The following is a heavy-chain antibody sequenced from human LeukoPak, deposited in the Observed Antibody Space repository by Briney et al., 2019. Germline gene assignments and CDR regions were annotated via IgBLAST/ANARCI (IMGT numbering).Heavy chain of an antibody. CDR1: GYTFTNYD. Sequence: GASVKVSCKTSGYTFTNYDITWVRQATGQGLEWMGWMNPNSGNTGYAQKFQGRVTMTRNTSISTAYMELSSLRSEDTAVYYCASPHCSSTACHPPGCFAPGGQGPLVTVPS. D-gene: IGHD2-2*01. J-gene: IGHJ5*02. V-gene: IGHV1-8*01. CDR3: ASPHCSSTACHPPGCFAP. CDR2: MNPNSGNT.